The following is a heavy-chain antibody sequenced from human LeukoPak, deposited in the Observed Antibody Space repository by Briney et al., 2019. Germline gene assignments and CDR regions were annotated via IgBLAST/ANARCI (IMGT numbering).Heavy chain of an antibody. CDR3: ARDHTPYCSSTSCYPLDV. J-gene: IGHJ6*04. V-gene: IGHV1-2*02. Sequence: ASVTVSFMCSGYTFTDYYMHWVRQAPGQGLAWMGCIHSNCCGTNYPQKFQGRVTMTRDTSISTAYMELSRLRSDDTAVYYCARDHTPYCSSTSCYPLDVWGKGTTVTVSS. D-gene: IGHD2-2*01. CDR1: GYTFTDYY. CDR2: IHSNCCGT.